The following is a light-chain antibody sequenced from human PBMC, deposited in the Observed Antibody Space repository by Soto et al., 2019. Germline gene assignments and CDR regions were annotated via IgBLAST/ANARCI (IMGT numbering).Light chain of an antibody. Sequence: QSALNQPASGSGSPGQSITISCTGTSSDVGGYNYVSWYQQHPGKAPKLMIYDVSNRPSGVSNRFSGSKSGNTASLTISGLHADDEADYYCSSYTSSSTVVFGGGTKLTVL. J-gene: IGLJ2*01. CDR3: SSYTSSSTVV. V-gene: IGLV2-14*01. CDR1: SSDVGGYNY. CDR2: DVS.